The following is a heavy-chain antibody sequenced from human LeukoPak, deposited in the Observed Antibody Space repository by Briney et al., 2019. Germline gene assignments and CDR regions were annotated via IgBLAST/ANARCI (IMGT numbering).Heavy chain of an antibody. CDR3: TRVGPSTVVDY. Sequence: GGSLKLSCAASGFTFSDSAIHWVRQASGRGLEWVGRIRSKPQSYATAYDESLKGRFTISRDDSKNTAYLQMSSLKIEDTAVYYCTRVGPSTVVDYWGQGTQVTVSS. J-gene: IGHJ4*02. CDR2: IRSKPQSYAT. D-gene: IGHD1-26*01. V-gene: IGHV3-73*01. CDR1: GFTFSDSA.